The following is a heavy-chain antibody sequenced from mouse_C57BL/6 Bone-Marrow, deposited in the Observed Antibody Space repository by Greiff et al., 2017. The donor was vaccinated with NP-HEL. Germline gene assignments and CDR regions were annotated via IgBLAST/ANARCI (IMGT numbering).Heavy chain of an antibody. CDR1: GYTFTDYE. Sequence: VKLQESGAELVRPGASVTLSCKASGYTFTDYEMHWVKQTPVHGLEWIGAIDPETGGTAYNQKFKGKAILTADKSSSTAYMELRSLTSEDSAVYYCTRTPLYYYGSYWYFDVWGTGTTVTVSS. V-gene: IGHV1-15*01. CDR3: TRTPLYYYGSYWYFDV. CDR2: IDPETGGT. D-gene: IGHD1-1*01. J-gene: IGHJ1*03.